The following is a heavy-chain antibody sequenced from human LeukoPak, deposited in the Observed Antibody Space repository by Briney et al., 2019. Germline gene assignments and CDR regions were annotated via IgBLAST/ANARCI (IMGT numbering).Heavy chain of an antibody. V-gene: IGHV7-4-1*02. D-gene: IGHD3-10*01. CDR1: GYTFTSYA. J-gene: IGHJ4*02. Sequence: ASVKVSCKASGYTFTSYAMNWVRQAPGQGLEWMGWINTNTGNPTYAQGFTGRFVFSLDTSVSTAYLQISSLKAEDTAVYYCARSKMVRGVIMFDYWGQGTLVTVSS. CDR3: ARSKMVRGVIMFDY. CDR2: INTNTGNP.